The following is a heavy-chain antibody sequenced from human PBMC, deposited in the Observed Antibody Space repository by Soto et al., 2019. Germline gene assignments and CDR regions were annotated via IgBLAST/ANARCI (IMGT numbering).Heavy chain of an antibody. CDR1: GGTFNTYT. D-gene: IGHD5-18*01. CDR3: GRIPRYSFPTSDPLDN. CDR2: ILPILGSI. V-gene: IGHV1-69*08. J-gene: IGHJ4*02. Sequence: QVQLVQSGAEVRKPGSSVMISCKASGGTFNTYTFSWVRQAPGQGLEWMGSILPILGSINYAPNFQGRLSITADQPTTTAYMELSSLTSHDTAIYYCGRIPRYSFPTSDPLDNWGQGTLFTVSS.